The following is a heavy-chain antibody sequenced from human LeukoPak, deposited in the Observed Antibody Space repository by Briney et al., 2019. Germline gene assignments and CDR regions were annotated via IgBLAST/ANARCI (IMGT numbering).Heavy chain of an antibody. CDR2: INPSGST. V-gene: IGHV4-34*01. CDR3: ARDTLFSRLVRFDY. D-gene: IGHD6-19*01. Sequence: PSETLSLTCAVYGGSFSGYYWSWIRQPPGKGLEWIGEINPSGSTNYNPSLKSRVTISVDTSKNQFSLKLSSVTAADTAVYYRARDTLFSRLVRFDYWGQGTLVTVSS. J-gene: IGHJ4*02. CDR1: GGSFSGYY.